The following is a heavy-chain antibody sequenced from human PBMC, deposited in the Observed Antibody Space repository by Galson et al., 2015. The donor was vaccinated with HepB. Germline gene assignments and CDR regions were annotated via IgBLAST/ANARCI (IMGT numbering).Heavy chain of an antibody. CDR2: IIPIFGTA. D-gene: IGHD3-22*01. V-gene: IGHV1-69*13. Sequence: SVKVSCKASGGTFSSYAISWVRQAPGQGLEWMGGIIPIFGTANYAQKFQGRVTITADESTSTAYMELSSLRSEDTAVYYCAREDDSSGGRFDPWGQGTLVTVSS. J-gene: IGHJ5*02. CDR3: AREDDSSGGRFDP. CDR1: GGTFSSYA.